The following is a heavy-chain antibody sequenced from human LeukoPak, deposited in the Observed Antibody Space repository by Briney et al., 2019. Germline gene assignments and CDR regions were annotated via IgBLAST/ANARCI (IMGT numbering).Heavy chain of an antibody. V-gene: IGHV3-23*01. CDR2: ISGSGGST. D-gene: IGHD3-10*01. Sequence: GGSLRLSCAASGFTFSSYAMSWVRQAPGKGLEWVSAISGSGGSTYYADSVKGRFTISRDNSKNTLYLQMNSLRAEDTAVYYCAKPGVRFGELLGYFDYWGQGTLVTVSS. CDR1: GFTFSSYA. J-gene: IGHJ4*02. CDR3: AKPGVRFGELLGYFDY.